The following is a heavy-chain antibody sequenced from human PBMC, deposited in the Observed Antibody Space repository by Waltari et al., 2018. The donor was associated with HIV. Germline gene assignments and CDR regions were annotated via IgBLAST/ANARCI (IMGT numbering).Heavy chain of an antibody. CDR3: ARGDYYDSSGGRGWYFDL. V-gene: IGHV4-61*02. CDR1: GGSISSGSYY. Sequence: QVQLQESGPGLVKPSQTLSLTCTVSGGSISSGSYYWSWIRQPAGKGLEWIGRIYTSGSTNYNPYLKSRVTISVDTSKNQFSLKLSSVTAADTAVYYCARGDYYDSSGGRGWYFDLWGRGTLVTVSS. CDR2: IYTSGST. D-gene: IGHD3-22*01. J-gene: IGHJ2*01.